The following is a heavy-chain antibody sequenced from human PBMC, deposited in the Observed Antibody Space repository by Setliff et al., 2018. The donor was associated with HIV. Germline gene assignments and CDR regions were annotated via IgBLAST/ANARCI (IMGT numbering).Heavy chain of an antibody. CDR2: IYNRGST. J-gene: IGHJ4*02. D-gene: IGHD6-19*01. CDR3: ARRSGWSEDY. CDR1: GGSISRGVYY. V-gene: IGHV4-30-4*08. Sequence: PSETLSLTCTVSGGSISRGVYYWSWIRQPPGKGLEWTGYIYNRGSTYYNPSLKSRVTISVDTSKNQFSLNLRSVTAADTAVYYCARRSGWSEDYWGQGTLVTVSS.